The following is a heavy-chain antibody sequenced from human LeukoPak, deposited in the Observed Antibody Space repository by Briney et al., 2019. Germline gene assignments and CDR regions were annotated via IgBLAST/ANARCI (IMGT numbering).Heavy chain of an antibody. CDR2: IWHDGDRK. V-gene: IGHV3-33*06. D-gene: IGHD3-10*01. Sequence: PGGSLRLSCAASGFTFRTYGMHWVRQAPGKGLEWVAIIWHDGDRKYYGDSVKGRFTISRDNSKNMLCLEMNSLRADDTAVYYCAKAFPLSGSGSYCVSNWFDPWGQGTLVTVSS. J-gene: IGHJ5*02. CDR1: GFTFRTYG. CDR3: AKAFPLSGSGSYCVSNWFDP.